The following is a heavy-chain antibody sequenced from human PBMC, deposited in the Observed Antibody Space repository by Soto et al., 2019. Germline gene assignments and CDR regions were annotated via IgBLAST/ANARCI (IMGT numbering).Heavy chain of an antibody. Sequence: PSETLSLTCTVSGGSFSPNYWSWIRQPPGKGLEWIGTIYYSGSTYYNPSLKSRVSLSVDTSKNQFSLKLSSVTAADTAVYYCARTGAVAGTGKTFDAWGQGAMVTVSS. CDR2: IYYSGST. V-gene: IGHV4-59*04. CDR1: GGSFSPNY. D-gene: IGHD6-13*01. J-gene: IGHJ3*01. CDR3: ARTGAVAGTGKTFDA.